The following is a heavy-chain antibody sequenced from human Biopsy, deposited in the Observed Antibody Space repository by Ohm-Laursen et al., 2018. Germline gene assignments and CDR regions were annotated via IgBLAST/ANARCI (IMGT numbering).Heavy chain of an antibody. Sequence: GTLSLTCTVSGGSVSSNTNYWAWIRQPPGKGLEWIGSIFYSGIIYYNPSLKSRVSISVDTSKNQFSQNLNSVTAADTAVYYCARHPTGFWFDPWGQGTLVIVSS. CDR3: ARHPTGFWFDP. J-gene: IGHJ5*02. V-gene: IGHV4-39*01. CDR2: IFYSGII. CDR1: GGSVSSNTNY.